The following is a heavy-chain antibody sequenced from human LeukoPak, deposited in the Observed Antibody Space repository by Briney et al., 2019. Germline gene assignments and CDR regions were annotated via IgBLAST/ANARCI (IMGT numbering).Heavy chain of an antibody. CDR1: GFIFNTHT. J-gene: IGHJ4*02. CDR3: AREVRSGGDIDY. CDR2: ISINGSAT. V-gene: IGHV3-64*01. Sequence: SGGSLRLSCATSGFIFNTHTMHWVRQAPGKGLEYVSTISINGSATYYAISVKGRFTISRDNSKNTLFLQMGSLRVEDMAVYYCAREVRSGGDIDYWGQGTLVTVSS. D-gene: IGHD2-15*01.